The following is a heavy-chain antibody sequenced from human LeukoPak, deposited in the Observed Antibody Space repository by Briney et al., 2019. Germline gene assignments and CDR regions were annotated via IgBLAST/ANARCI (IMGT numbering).Heavy chain of an antibody. V-gene: IGHV4-39*01. CDR2: IYYSGST. CDR3: ARHPLKPYVSDWFDP. CDR1: GGSISSSSYY. J-gene: IGHJ5*02. D-gene: IGHD3-10*02. Sequence: SETLSLTCTVSGGSISSSSYYWGWIRQPPGKGLEWIGSIYYSGSTFYNPSLKSRVAMSVDTSKNQFSLKLSSVTAADTAVYYCARHPLKPYVSDWFDPWGQGIVVTVSS.